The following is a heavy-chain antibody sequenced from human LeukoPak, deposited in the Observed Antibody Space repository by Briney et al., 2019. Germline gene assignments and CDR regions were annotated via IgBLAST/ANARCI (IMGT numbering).Heavy chain of an antibody. D-gene: IGHD2-15*01. Sequence: SETLSLTCTVSGGSNISSDYHWGWVRQPPGKGLEWIGTISYSGNTDYNPSLRSRVTISVDTSNNQFSLRLGSMTAADTAVYHCARHCCSGPAKRVFDIWGQGTMVTVSS. V-gene: IGHV4-39*01. CDR3: ARHCCSGPAKRVFDI. CDR2: ISYSGNT. J-gene: IGHJ3*02. CDR1: GGSNISSDYH.